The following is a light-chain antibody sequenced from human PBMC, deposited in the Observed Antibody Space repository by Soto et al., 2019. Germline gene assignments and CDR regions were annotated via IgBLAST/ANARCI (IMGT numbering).Light chain of an antibody. Sequence: QSVLTQPPSASGTPGQRVTISCSGSSSNIGSNTVNWYQQLPGTAPKLLIYNNNQRPSGVPDRFSGSKSGTSASLAISGLQSEDEADYYCAAWDDSLNGHAVFGGGTQLTV. V-gene: IGLV1-44*01. CDR1: SSNIGSNT. CDR3: AAWDDSLNGHAV. J-gene: IGLJ7*01. CDR2: NNN.